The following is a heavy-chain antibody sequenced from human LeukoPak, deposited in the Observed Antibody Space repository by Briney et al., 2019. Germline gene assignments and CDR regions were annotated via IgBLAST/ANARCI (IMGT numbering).Heavy chain of an antibody. CDR3: ARDHGY. V-gene: IGHV3-30*04. CDR2: ISSDGSQK. J-gene: IGHJ4*02. Sequence: PGRSLRLSCAGSGFTFSRYAMHWARQAPGKGLEWVTVISSDGSQKYYADSVKGRFTISRDNSKNTLYLQMNSLRAEDTAVYYCARDHGYWGQGTLVTVSS. CDR1: GFTFSRYA.